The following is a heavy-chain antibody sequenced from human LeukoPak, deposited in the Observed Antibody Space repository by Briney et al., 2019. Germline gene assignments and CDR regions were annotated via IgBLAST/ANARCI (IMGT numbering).Heavy chain of an antibody. Sequence: GESLKISCKGSGYSFTSYWIGWVRQMPVKGLEWIGILYPGDSATRYSPSFQGQVTISADKSISTAYLQWSSLKASDTAMYYCARSIYSSSSLDYWGQGTLVTVSS. CDR1: GYSFTSYW. J-gene: IGHJ4*02. CDR3: ARSIYSSSSLDY. D-gene: IGHD6-6*01. CDR2: LYPGDSAT. V-gene: IGHV5-51*01.